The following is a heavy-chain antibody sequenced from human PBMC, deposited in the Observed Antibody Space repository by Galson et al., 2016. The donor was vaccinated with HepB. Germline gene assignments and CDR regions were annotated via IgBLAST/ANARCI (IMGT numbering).Heavy chain of an antibody. CDR2: ISVYDGNT. Sequence: QSGAEVKEAGASVKVSCKASGYTFTNYGITWVRQAPGQGLEWMGWISVYDGNTNYAQKLQGRVTMTTDTSTSTAYMEVRNLRSDDTAVYYCARVPGYSSHLESMDVWGQGTTVTVSS. V-gene: IGHV1-18*04. J-gene: IGHJ6*02. CDR1: GYTFTNYG. D-gene: IGHD6-13*01. CDR3: ARVPGYSSHLESMDV.